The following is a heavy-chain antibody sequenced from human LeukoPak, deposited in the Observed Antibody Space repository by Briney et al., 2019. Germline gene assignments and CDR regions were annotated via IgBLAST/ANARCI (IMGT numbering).Heavy chain of an antibody. CDR1: GGSFSGYY. Sequence: SETLSLTCAVYGGSFSGYYWSWIRQPPGKGQEWIGEINHSGSTNYNPSLKSRVTISVDTSKNQFSQKLSSVTAADTAVYYCARSRGRKMVRGVYYYYYGMDVWGQGTTVTVSS. J-gene: IGHJ6*02. CDR2: INHSGST. V-gene: IGHV4-34*01. D-gene: IGHD3-10*01. CDR3: ARSRGRKMVRGVYYYYYGMDV.